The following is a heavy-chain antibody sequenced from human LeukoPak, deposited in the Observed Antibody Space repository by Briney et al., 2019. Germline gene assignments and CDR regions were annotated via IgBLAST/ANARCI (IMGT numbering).Heavy chain of an antibody. CDR3: AKDLGDYDFWSGYYATFGY. Sequence: GGSLRLSCAASGFTFSSYAMSWVHQAPGKGLEWVSAISGSGGSTYYADSVKGRFTISGDNSKNTLYLQMNSLRAEDTAVYYCAKDLGDYDFWSGYYATFGYWGQGTLVTVSS. V-gene: IGHV3-23*01. J-gene: IGHJ4*02. D-gene: IGHD3-3*01. CDR2: ISGSGGST. CDR1: GFTFSSYA.